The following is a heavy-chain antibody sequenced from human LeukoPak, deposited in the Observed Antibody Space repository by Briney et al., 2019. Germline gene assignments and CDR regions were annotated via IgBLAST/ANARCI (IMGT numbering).Heavy chain of an antibody. D-gene: IGHD6-13*01. CDR3: ARVGQQLAPGFDY. CDR2: ISSSSSTI. V-gene: IGHV3-48*04. CDR1: GFTFSSYS. Sequence: GGSLRLSCAASGFTFSSYSMNWVRQAPGKGLEWVSYISSSSSTIYYADSVKGRFTISRDNAKNSLYLQMNSLRAEDTAVYYCARVGQQLAPGFDYWAREPWSPSPQ. J-gene: IGHJ4*02.